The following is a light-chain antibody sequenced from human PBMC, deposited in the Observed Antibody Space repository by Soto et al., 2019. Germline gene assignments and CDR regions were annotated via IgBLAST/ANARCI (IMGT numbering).Light chain of an antibody. Sequence: QSVLTQPASVSGSPGQSITISCTGTSSDVGGYNYVSWYQQHPGKAPKLMIYEVSNRPSGVSNRFSGSKSGNTASLTISGLQAEDEADYYCSSYTSSSTPWVFGTGTKETVL. CDR3: SSYTSSSTPWV. CDR2: EVS. J-gene: IGLJ1*01. V-gene: IGLV2-14*01. CDR1: SSDVGGYNY.